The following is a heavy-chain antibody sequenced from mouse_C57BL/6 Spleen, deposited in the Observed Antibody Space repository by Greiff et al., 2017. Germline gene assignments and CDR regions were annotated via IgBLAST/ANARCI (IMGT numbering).Heavy chain of an antibody. CDR2: IYPGSGST. J-gene: IGHJ1*03. CDR3: ARGGYYYGSSPWYFDV. Sequence: QVQLQQPGAELVKPGASVKMSCKASGYTFTSYWITWVKQRPGQGLEWIGDIYPGSGSTNYNEKFKSKATLTVDTSSSTAYMQLSSLTSEDSAVYCCARGGYYYGSSPWYFDVWGTGTTVTVSS. D-gene: IGHD1-1*01. CDR1: GYTFTSYW. V-gene: IGHV1-55*01.